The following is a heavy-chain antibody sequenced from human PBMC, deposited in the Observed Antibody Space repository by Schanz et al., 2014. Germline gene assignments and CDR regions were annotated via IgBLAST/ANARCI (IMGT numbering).Heavy chain of an antibody. CDR2: INPNSGGT. CDR3: ARARYTGYDCSGY. V-gene: IGHV1-2*02. CDR1: GYTFTGYY. Sequence: QVQLLQSGAEVKKPGASVKVSCKASGYTFTGYYMHWVRQAPGQGLEWMGWINPNSGGTNYAQKFQGRVTLTSDTSISTAFMELSGLTSDDTATYFCARARYTGYDCSGYWGQGTLLIVSS. J-gene: IGHJ4*02. D-gene: IGHD5-12*01.